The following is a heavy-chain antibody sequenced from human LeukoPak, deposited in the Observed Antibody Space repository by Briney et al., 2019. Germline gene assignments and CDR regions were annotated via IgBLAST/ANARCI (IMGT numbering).Heavy chain of an antibody. Sequence: SQTLSFTCTVSGGSISSGGYYWSWIRQPAGKGLEWIGRIYTSGSTNYNPSLKSRVTISVDTSKNQFSLKLSSVTAADTAVYYCARGPLGLSCMDVWGKGTTVTVSS. CDR2: IYTSGST. J-gene: IGHJ6*04. V-gene: IGHV4-61*02. CDR3: ARGPLGLSCMDV. CDR1: GGSISSGGYY. D-gene: IGHD3-16*01.